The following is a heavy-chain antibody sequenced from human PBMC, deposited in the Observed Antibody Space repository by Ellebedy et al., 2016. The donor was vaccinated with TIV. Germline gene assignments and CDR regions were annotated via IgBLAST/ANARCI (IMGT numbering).Heavy chain of an antibody. CDR2: SRNKADNYAT. J-gene: IGHJ4*02. CDR1: GLTFSDQP. D-gene: IGHD3-9*01. V-gene: IGHV3-72*01. Sequence: GESLKISXAASGLTFSDQPMDWVRQAPGMGLEWVGRSRNKADNYATVYAASVRGRFIISRDGSKNSLYLQMNSLKTEDTAVYYCTKGFYWDWGQGTLVTVAS. CDR3: TKGFYWD.